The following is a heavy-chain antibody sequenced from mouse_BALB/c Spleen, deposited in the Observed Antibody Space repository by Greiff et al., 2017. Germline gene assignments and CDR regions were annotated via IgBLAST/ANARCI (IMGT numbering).Heavy chain of an antibody. CDR2: ISSGGSYT. V-gene: IGHV5-6*02. Sequence: DVMLVESGGDLVKPGGSLKLSCAASGFTFSSYGMSWVRQTPDKRLEWVATISSGGSYTYYPDSVKGRFTISRDNAKNTLYLQMSSLKSEDTAMYYCARPLSTTNYAMDYWGQGTSVTVSS. J-gene: IGHJ4*01. CDR1: GFTFSSYG. CDR3: ARPLSTTNYAMDY. D-gene: IGHD2-4*01.